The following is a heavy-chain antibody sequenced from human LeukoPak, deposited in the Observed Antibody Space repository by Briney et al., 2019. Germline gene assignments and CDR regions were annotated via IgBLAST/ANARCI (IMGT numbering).Heavy chain of an antibody. D-gene: IGHD3-10*01. CDR3: ARDAYGSGSYYKLYFDY. J-gene: IGHJ4*02. V-gene: IGHV1-69*13. CDR2: IIPIFGTA. CDR1: GGTFSSYA. Sequence: SVKVSCKASGGTFSSYAISWVRQAPGQGLEWMGGIIPIFGTANYAQKFQGRVTITADESTSTAYMELSSLRSEDTAVFYCARDAYGSGSYYKLYFDYWGQGTLVTVSS.